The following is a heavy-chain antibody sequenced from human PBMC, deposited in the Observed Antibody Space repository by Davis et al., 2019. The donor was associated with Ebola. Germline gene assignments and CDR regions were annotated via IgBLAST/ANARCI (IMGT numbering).Heavy chain of an antibody. CDR1: GGTFSSYA. Sequence: SVKVSCKASGGTFSSYAISWVRQAPGQGLEWMGGIIPIFGTANYAQKFQGRVTMTRDTSTSTVYMELSSLRSEDTAVYYCAARVAGPIDYWGQGTLVTVSS. CDR2: IIPIFGTA. J-gene: IGHJ4*02. D-gene: IGHD6-19*01. V-gene: IGHV1-69*05. CDR3: AARVAGPIDY.